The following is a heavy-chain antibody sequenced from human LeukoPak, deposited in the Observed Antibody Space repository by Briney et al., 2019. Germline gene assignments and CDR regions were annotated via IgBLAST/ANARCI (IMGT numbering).Heavy chain of an antibody. Sequence: ASVKVSCKVSGDTLSELPMHWVRLAPGKGLEWMGGFDPEKSERIYAQNLRGRVTMTEETSTDTAFLELSSLTSEDTAVYYCATGNSLGYCKGGRCFNYWGQGTRVIVSS. D-gene: IGHD2-15*01. CDR2: FDPEKSER. J-gene: IGHJ4*02. CDR1: GDTLSELP. V-gene: IGHV1-24*01. CDR3: ATGNSLGYCKGGRCFNY.